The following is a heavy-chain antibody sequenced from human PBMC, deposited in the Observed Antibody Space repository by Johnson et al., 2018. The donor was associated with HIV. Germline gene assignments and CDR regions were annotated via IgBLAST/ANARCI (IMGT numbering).Heavy chain of an antibody. CDR3: ARDGESKQLPLGDALDV. CDR2: INWNGGST. Sequence: VQLVESGGGVVRPGGSLRLSCAASGFTFDNFAMSCVRQAPGKGLEWVSGINWNGGSTSYADSVKGRFTISRDTSKNTLYLQMSSLKVEDTALYYCARDGESKQLPLGDALDVWGRGTMVIVSS. D-gene: IGHD2-21*02. V-gene: IGHV3-20*04. J-gene: IGHJ3*01. CDR1: GFTFDNFA.